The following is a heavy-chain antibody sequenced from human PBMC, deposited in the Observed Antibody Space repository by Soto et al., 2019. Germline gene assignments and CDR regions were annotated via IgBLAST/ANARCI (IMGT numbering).Heavy chain of an antibody. Sequence: GGSLRLSCAASGLTFSSYEMNWVRQAPGKGPEWVSYISSSGSTIYYADSVKGRFTISRDNAKNSLYLQMNSLRAEDTAVYYCAGRAGAGQGWFDPWGQGTLVTVSS. CDR2: ISSSGSTI. CDR1: GLTFSSYE. D-gene: IGHD6-13*01. J-gene: IGHJ5*02. V-gene: IGHV3-48*03. CDR3: AGRAGAGQGWFDP.